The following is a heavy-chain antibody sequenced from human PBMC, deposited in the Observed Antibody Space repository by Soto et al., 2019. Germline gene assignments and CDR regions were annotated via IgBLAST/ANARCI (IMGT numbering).Heavy chain of an antibody. CDR3: ARAFFYQGSDSRGYSFDAFDF. D-gene: IGHD3-22*01. J-gene: IGHJ3*01. Sequence: ASVKVSCKASGYPFTSSGMSWGRQAPGQGLEWMGWISAHTGSSEYAQRFQGRVTMTTDRSTSTAYMELRSLRSDDTAVYYCARAFFYQGSDSRGYSFDAFDFWGPGTLVTVAS. CDR2: ISAHTGSS. V-gene: IGHV1-18*01. CDR1: GYPFTSSG.